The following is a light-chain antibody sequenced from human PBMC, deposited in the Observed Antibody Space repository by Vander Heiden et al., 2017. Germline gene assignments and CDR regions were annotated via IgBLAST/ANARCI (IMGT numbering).Light chain of an antibody. CDR2: EVS. CDR1: SSDGGGYNY. Sequence: QSALTQPASVSGSPGQSITISCTGTSSDGGGYNYVSWYQQHPGKAPHLMIYEVSNRPSAVSNRFSGSKSGNTASLTISGLQAEDEADYYCSSYTSSSTLYVFGTGTKVTVL. V-gene: IGLV2-14*01. CDR3: SSYTSSSTLYV. J-gene: IGLJ1*01.